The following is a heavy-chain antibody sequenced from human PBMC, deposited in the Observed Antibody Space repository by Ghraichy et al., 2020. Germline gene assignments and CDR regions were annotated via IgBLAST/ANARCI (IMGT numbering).Heavy chain of an antibody. D-gene: IGHD6-19*01. Sequence: GESLNISCAASGFIFSGYWMNWVRQAPGKGLEWVANIKKDGSEKYYMDSVKGRFTISRDNAKNSLYLQMNSLRAEDTAVYYCARDLGGGWYFDYWGQGALVTVSS. CDR3: ARDLGGGWYFDY. CDR1: GFIFSGYW. CDR2: IKKDGSEK. J-gene: IGHJ4*02. V-gene: IGHV3-7*01.